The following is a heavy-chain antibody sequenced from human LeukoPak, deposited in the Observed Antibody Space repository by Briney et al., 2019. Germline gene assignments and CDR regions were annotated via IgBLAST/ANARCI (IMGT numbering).Heavy chain of an antibody. J-gene: IGHJ5*02. V-gene: IGHV1-18*01. CDR3: ARDRGIAEADSFDP. Sequence: GASLKVSCKASGSTYTTAGISCARQAPGPGLEWMGWIDTYSGKTNYAQKFQGRVTMTSDTSTSTAYMELRSLRSDDTAVYYCARDRGIAEADSFDPWGQGTLVTVSS. CDR2: IDTYSGKT. CDR1: GSTYTTAG. D-gene: IGHD6-13*01.